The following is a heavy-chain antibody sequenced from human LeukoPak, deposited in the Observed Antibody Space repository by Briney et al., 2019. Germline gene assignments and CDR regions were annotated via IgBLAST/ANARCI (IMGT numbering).Heavy chain of an antibody. Sequence: SETLSLTCSVSGGSISSHYWSWIRQPPEKGLEWIAYIYYSGNSNTNPSLKSRVTMSVDTSKNQFSLKLSSVTAADTAVYYCARGGDWLDPWGQGTLVTVSS. CDR1: GGSISSHY. CDR2: IYYSGNS. J-gene: IGHJ5*02. CDR3: ARGGDWLDP. D-gene: IGHD3-16*01. V-gene: IGHV4-59*11.